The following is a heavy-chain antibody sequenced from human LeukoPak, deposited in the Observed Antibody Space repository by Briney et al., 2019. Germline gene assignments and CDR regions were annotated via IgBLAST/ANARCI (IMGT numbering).Heavy chain of an antibody. Sequence: PSETLSLTCAVSGASITSYYWTWIRQPPGKGLEWIGYIYHTGNIKYNPSLNSRVTISIDTSKNQFSLNLRSVTAADTAVYYCAKVAKYYYGSETYFFFDHWGQGTLVTVSS. D-gene: IGHD3-10*01. J-gene: IGHJ4*02. V-gene: IGHV4-59*12. CDR2: IYHTGNI. CDR3: AKVAKYYYGSETYFFFDH. CDR1: GASITSYY.